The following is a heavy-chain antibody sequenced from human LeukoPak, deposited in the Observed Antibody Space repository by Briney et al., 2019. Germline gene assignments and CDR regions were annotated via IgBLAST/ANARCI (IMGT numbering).Heavy chain of an antibody. CDR2: IYYSGST. D-gene: IGHD3-10*01. Sequence: SETLSLTCAVSGYSISSSNWWGWIRQPPGKGLEWIGYIYYSGSTYYNPSLKSRVTMSVDTSKNQFSLKLSSVTAADTAVYYCARDSRAEALRFDYWGQGTLVTVSS. J-gene: IGHJ4*02. CDR1: GYSISSSNW. V-gene: IGHV4-28*03. CDR3: ARDSRAEALRFDY.